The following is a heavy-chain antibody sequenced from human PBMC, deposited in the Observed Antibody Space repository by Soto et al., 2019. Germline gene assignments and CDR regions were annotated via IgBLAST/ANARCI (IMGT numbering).Heavy chain of an antibody. CDR2: ISYDGSNK. Sequence: QVQLVESGGGVVQPGRSLRLSCAASGFTFSSYAMHWVRQAPGKGLEWVAVISYDGSNKYYADSVKGRFTISRDNSKNTLYLQMNSLRAEDTAVYYCARDPRVMWLWLNWFDPWGQGTLVTVSS. CDR3: ARDPRVMWLWLNWFDP. D-gene: IGHD5-12*01. V-gene: IGHV3-30-3*01. CDR1: GFTFSSYA. J-gene: IGHJ5*02.